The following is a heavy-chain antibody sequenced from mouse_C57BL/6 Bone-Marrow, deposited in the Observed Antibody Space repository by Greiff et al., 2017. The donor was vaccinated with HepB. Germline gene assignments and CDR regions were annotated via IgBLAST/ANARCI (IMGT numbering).Heavy chain of an antibody. D-gene: IGHD1-2*01. J-gene: IGHJ2*01. Sequence: EVQLQQSGAELVRPGASVKLSCTASGFNIKDDYMHWVKQRPEQGLEWIGWIDPENGDTEYASKFQGKATITADTSSNTAYLQLSSRTSEDTAVYYCTTSLLRLTGSYYFDYWGQGTTLTVSS. CDR2: IDPENGDT. CDR3: TTSLLRLTGSYYFDY. CDR1: GFNIKDDY. V-gene: IGHV14-4*01.